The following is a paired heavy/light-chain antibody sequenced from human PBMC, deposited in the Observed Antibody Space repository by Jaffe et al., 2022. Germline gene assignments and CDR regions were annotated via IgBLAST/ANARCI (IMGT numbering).Heavy chain of an antibody. D-gene: IGHD2-15*01. J-gene: IGHJ4*02. CDR3: AHMYGGTSYFGY. CDR2: IYWDDDK. Sequence: QITFKESGPTLVEPTQTLTLTCTFSGFSLSTSGVAVGWIRQPPGKALEWLALIYWDDDKRYSPSLRNRLTITKDTSKDQVVLTMTNMDPVDTATYFCAHMYGGTSYFGYWGQGTLVTVSS. V-gene: IGHV2-5*02. CDR1: GFSLSTSGVA.
Light chain of an antibody. CDR2: DVT. CDR3: SSYTSNSTPWV. Sequence: QSALTQPASVSGSPGQSITISCTGTSSDVGGYNYVSWYQQHPGKAPKLMIYDVTHRPSGVSNRFSGSKSGNTASLTISGLQAEDEADYYCSSYTSNSTPWVFGGGTKLTVL. J-gene: IGLJ3*02. V-gene: IGLV2-14*03. CDR1: SSDVGGYNY.